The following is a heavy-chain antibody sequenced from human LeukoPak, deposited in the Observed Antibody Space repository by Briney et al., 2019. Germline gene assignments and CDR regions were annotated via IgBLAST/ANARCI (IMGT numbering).Heavy chain of an antibody. D-gene: IGHD2-15*01. V-gene: IGHV4-39*07. J-gene: IGHJ5*02. CDR1: GGSISSSSYY. CDR2: IYYSGST. Sequence: PSETLSLTCTVSGGSISSSSYYWGWIRQPPGKGLEWIGSIYYSGSTYYNPSLKSRVTISVDTSKNQFSLKLSSVTAADTAVYYCARGGVVVVAAAFDPWGQGTLVTVSS. CDR3: ARGGVVVVAAAFDP.